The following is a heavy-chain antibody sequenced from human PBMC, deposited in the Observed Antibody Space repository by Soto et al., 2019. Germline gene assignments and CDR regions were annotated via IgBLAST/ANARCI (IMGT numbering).Heavy chain of an antibody. V-gene: IGHV3-23*01. CDR2: ISGSGGST. CDR1: GFTFISYA. D-gene: IGHD3-22*01. J-gene: IGHJ6*02. CDR3: AKDSSSSGSIPYYYYGMDV. Sequence: GGSLRLSCAASGFTFISYAMSWVRQAPGKGLEWVSAISGSGGSTYYADSVKGRFTISRDNSKNTLYLQMNSLRAEDTAVYYCAKDSSSSGSIPYYYYGMDVWGQGTTVTVSS.